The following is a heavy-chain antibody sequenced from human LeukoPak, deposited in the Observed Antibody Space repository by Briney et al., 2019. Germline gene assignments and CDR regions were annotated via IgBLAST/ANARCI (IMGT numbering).Heavy chain of an antibody. CDR3: ARTGNKPTEPFDY. V-gene: IGHV1-2*02. CDR1: GYTFTGYY. Sequence: ASVKVSCKASGYTFTGYYMHWVRQAPGQGLEWMGWINPNSGGTNYAQKFQGRVTMTRATSICTAYMELSRLRSDDTAVYYCARTGNKPTEPFDYWGQGTLVTVSS. D-gene: IGHD1/OR15-1a*01. CDR2: INPNSGGT. J-gene: IGHJ4*02.